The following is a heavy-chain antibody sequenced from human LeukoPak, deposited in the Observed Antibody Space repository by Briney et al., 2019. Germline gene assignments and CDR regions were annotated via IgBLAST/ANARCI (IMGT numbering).Heavy chain of an antibody. CDR3: ARVEGDSGYELIDY. Sequence: ASVKVSCKASAYTFTGYYMHWVRQAPGQGLEWMGWINPNSGGTNYARKFQGRVTMTRDTSIGTAYMELYSLRSDDTAVYYCARVEGDSGYELIDYWGQGTLVTVSS. V-gene: IGHV1-2*02. CDR2: INPNSGGT. CDR1: AYTFTGYY. D-gene: IGHD5-12*01. J-gene: IGHJ4*02.